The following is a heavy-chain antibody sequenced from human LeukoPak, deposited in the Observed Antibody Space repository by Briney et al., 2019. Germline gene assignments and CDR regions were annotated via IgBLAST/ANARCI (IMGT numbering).Heavy chain of an antibody. V-gene: IGHV3-74*01. CDR3: ARADNWQSGGA. Sequence: PGGSLRLSCAASGFTFSAYWMKWVRQAPGKGLVWVSRINSDGSYTDYADSAKGRFTISRDNAKDTLYLQMNSLRADDTAVYYCARADNWQSGGAWGQGALVTVSS. CDR1: GFTFSAYW. CDR2: INSDGSYT. J-gene: IGHJ5*02. D-gene: IGHD1-1*01.